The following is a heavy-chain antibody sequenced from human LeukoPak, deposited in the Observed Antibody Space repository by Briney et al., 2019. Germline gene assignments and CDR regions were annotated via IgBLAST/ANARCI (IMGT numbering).Heavy chain of an antibody. Sequence: GGSLRLSCAVPGFTFSNYGMSWVRQAPGKGLEWVSVISGSGSSTYYADSLKGRFTISRDNSKNTLYLQMNSLRAEDTAVYYCAKDLWDIVVLPDAKLAYWGQGTLVTVSS. V-gene: IGHV3-23*01. CDR2: ISGSGSST. CDR3: AKDLWDIVVLPDAKLAY. D-gene: IGHD2-2*01. CDR1: GFTFSNYG. J-gene: IGHJ4*02.